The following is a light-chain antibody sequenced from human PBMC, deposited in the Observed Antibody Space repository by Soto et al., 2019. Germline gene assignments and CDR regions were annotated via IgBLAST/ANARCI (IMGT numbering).Light chain of an antibody. CDR2: GAS. V-gene: IGKV3-20*01. CDR3: QQYGSSPQT. J-gene: IGKJ5*01. CDR1: QSVSSSY. Sequence: EIVLTQSPGTLSLSPGERATLSCRASQSVSSSYLAWYQQKPGQAPRLLIYGASSRATGIPDRFSVSGSGTDFTLTISRLEPEDFAVYYCQQYGSSPQTFGQGTRLESK.